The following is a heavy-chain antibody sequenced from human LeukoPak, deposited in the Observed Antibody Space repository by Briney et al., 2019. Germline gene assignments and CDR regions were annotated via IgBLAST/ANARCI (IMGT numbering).Heavy chain of an antibody. CDR3: ARPVNYGGYDYYYGMDV. CDR2: ISTTANSI. D-gene: IGHD4/OR15-4a*01. Sequence: GGSLRLSCAASGFTFSSYEMNWVRQAPGKGLEWISYISTTANSIYYADSVKGRFTISRDSAKNSLYLQMSSLRAEDTAVYYCARPVNYGGYDYYYGMDVWGEGTTVTVSS. CDR1: GFTFSSYE. V-gene: IGHV3-48*03. J-gene: IGHJ6*04.